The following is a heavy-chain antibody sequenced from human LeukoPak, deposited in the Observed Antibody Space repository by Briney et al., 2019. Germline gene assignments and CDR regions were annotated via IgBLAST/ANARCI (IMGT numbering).Heavy chain of an antibody. CDR3: TTYWYYYDSSGYYPIF. CDR1: GYPFSDVW. D-gene: IGHD3-22*01. CDR2: IKGRADGGTA. V-gene: IGHV3-15*01. J-gene: IGHJ4*02. Sequence: GGSLRLSCGASGYPFSDVWMSWVRQAPGKGLEWVGRIKGRADGGTADYAAPLKGRFTFSGDDSKNTLYLLMNSLKTEDTAVYYCTTYWYYYDSSGYYPIFWGQGTLVTVSS.